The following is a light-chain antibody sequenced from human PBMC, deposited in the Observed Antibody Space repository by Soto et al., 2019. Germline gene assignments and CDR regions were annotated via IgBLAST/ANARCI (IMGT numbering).Light chain of an antibody. CDR3: AACDDSLNGYV. CDR1: SSDVGGYNY. V-gene: IGLV1-44*01. Sequence: QSVLTQPPSASGSPGQSVTTSCTGTSSDVGGYNYVSWYQQLPGTAPKLLIYSNNQRPSGVPDRFSGSKSGTSASLAISGLQSEDEADYYCAACDDSLNGYVFGTGTKVTVL. CDR2: SNN. J-gene: IGLJ1*01.